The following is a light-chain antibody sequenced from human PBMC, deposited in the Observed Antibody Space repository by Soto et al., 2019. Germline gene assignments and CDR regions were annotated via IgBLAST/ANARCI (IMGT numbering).Light chain of an antibody. CDR3: QQYGSSHT. Sequence: EIVLPQSPGTLSFSQVERATLSFRASQSVSSSYLAWYQQKPGQAPRLLIYGASSRATGIPDRFSGSGAGAYFNLTISRLEPADFGVYYCQQYGSSHTFGQGTRLEIK. V-gene: IGKV3-20*01. CDR1: QSVSSSY. J-gene: IGKJ5*01. CDR2: GAS.